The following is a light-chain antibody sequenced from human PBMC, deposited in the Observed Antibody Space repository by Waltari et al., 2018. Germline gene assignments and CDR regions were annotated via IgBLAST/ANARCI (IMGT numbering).Light chain of an antibody. J-gene: IGKJ1*01. CDR1: QNTYSS. CDR2: AAT. V-gene: IGKV1-39*01. Sequence: DIQMTQYPSSLSASVGDRVTLTCRASQNTYSSLNWYQQKPGKAPKLLIFAATSLQSGVPSSFSGSGSGTDFTLTISSLQPEDFATYYCQQSYNSPRTFGQGTKVEI. CDR3: QQSYNSPRT.